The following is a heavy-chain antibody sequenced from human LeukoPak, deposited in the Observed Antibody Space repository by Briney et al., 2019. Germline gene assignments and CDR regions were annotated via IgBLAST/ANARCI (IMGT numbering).Heavy chain of an antibody. Sequence: SETLSLTCTVSGSSISSYYWSWIRQPPGKGLEWIGYIYYSGSTNYNPSLKSRVTISVDTSKNQFSLKLSSVTAADTAVYYCARLAPDYGGNQCFDYWGQGTLVTVSS. CDR1: GSSISSYY. CDR2: IYYSGST. J-gene: IGHJ4*02. CDR3: ARLAPDYGGNQCFDY. D-gene: IGHD4-23*01. V-gene: IGHV4-59*08.